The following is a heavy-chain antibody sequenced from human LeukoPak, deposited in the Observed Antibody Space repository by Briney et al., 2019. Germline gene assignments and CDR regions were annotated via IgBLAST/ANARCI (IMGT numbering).Heavy chain of an antibody. CDR3: ARDPTRGYSYGSH. D-gene: IGHD5-18*01. Sequence: GGSLRLSCAASGFTFNNYWMTWVRQAPGKGLEWVAHIHESGSYQNYVDSVKGRFTVSRDNTKSALYLQMSNLRAEDTAVYCCARDPTRGYSYGSHWGQGTLVTVSS. CDR2: IHESGSYQ. CDR1: GFTFNNYW. V-gene: IGHV3-7*01. J-gene: IGHJ4*02.